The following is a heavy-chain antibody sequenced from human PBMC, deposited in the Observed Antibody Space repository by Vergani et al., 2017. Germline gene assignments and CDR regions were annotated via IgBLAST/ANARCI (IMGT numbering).Heavy chain of an antibody. CDR1: GFALNRHA. V-gene: IGHV3-30-3*01. Sequence: QVQLVESGGGVVQPGTSLRLSCVVSGFALNRHAMYWVRQAPGKGLEWVVGIAFDGTNEYYPDLVKGRFTISRDIAKNTLYLQVRSLRLEDTGVYYCVRGRGLCAGGRCYTEAWDYWGQGTPVTVSS. D-gene: IGHD2-2*02. CDR2: IAFDGTNE. CDR3: VRGRGLCAGGRCYTEAWDY. J-gene: IGHJ4*02.